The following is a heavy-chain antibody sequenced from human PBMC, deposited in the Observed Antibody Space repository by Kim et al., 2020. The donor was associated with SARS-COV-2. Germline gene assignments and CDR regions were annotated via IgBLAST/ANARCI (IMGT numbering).Heavy chain of an antibody. CDR2: INHSGST. CDR3: ARRFSNYFLVRVSWFDP. CDR1: GGSFSGYY. V-gene: IGHV4-34*01. Sequence: SETLSLTCAVYGGSFSGYYWSWIRQPPGKGLEWIGEINHSGSTNYNPSLKSRVTISVDTSKNQFSLKLSSVTAADTAVYYCARRFSNYFLVRVSWFDPWGQGTLVTVSS. D-gene: IGHD4-4*01. J-gene: IGHJ5*02.